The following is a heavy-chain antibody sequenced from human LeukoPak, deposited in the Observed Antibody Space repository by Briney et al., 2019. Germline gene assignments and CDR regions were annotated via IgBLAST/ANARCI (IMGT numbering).Heavy chain of an antibody. J-gene: IGHJ4*02. Sequence: GGSLRLSCAASGFTFSSYAMSWVRQAPGKGLEWVSAISGSGGSTYYADSVKGRFTISRDNSKNTLYLQMNSLRAEDTAVYYCAKEGAFYGGNSEYYFDYWGQGTLVTVSS. CDR2: ISGSGGST. D-gene: IGHD4-23*01. V-gene: IGHV3-23*01. CDR1: GFTFSSYA. CDR3: AKEGAFYGGNSEYYFDY.